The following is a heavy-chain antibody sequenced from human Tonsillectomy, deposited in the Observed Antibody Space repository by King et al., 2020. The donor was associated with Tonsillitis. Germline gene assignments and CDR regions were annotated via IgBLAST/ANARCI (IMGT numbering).Heavy chain of an antibody. J-gene: IGHJ4*02. CDR2: INHCGST. V-gene: IGHV4-34*01. D-gene: IGHD1-26*01. CDR3: ARGDGELAFDY. CDR1: GGSFSGYY. Sequence: VQLQQWGAGLLKPSETLSLTCAVYGGSFSGYYWSWIRQPPGKGLEWIGEINHCGSTNYNPSLKSRVTISVDTSKNQFSLKLSSVTAADTAVYYCARGDGELAFDYWGQGTLVTVSS.